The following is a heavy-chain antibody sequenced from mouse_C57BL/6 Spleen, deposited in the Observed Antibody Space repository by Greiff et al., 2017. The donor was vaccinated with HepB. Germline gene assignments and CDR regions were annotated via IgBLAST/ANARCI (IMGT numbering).Heavy chain of an antibody. CDR2: IHPNSGST. CDR1: GYTFTSYW. D-gene: IGHD1-1*01. V-gene: IGHV1-64*01. CDR3: ARRKVATTAFDY. J-gene: IGHJ2*01. Sequence: QVQLQQPGAELVKPGASVKLSCKASGYTFTSYWMHWVKQRPGQGLEWIGMIHPNSGSTNYNEKFKSKATLTVDKASSTAYMQLSSRTSEDSAVYYCARRKVATTAFDYWGQGTTVTVSS.